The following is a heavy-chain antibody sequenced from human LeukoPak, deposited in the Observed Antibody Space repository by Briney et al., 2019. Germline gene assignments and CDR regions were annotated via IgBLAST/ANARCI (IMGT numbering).Heavy chain of an antibody. CDR2: INHSGST. Sequence: PSETLSLTCAVYGGSFSGYYWSWIRQPPGKGLEWIGEINHSGSTNYNPSLKSRVTISVDTSKNQFSLKLSSVTAADTAVYYCARHKLDYYDSSGYYYYYGMDVWGQGTTVTVSS. J-gene: IGHJ6*02. CDR3: ARHKLDYYDSSGYYYYYGMDV. V-gene: IGHV4-34*01. D-gene: IGHD3-22*01. CDR1: GGSFSGYY.